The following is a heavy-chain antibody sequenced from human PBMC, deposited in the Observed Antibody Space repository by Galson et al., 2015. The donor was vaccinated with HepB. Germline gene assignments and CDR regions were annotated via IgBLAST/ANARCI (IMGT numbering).Heavy chain of an antibody. Sequence: LRLSCAASRFTFSTYAMSWVRQAPGKGLEWVSSINGGGGSAYYADSVKGRFTISRDNSKNTLYLLMDSLRAEDTAIYYCAKGHAYNSAGIEYWGQGTLVTVSS. V-gene: IGHV3-23*01. J-gene: IGHJ4*02. CDR2: INGGGGSA. CDR3: AKGHAYNSAGIEY. D-gene: IGHD3-16*01. CDR1: RFTFSTYA.